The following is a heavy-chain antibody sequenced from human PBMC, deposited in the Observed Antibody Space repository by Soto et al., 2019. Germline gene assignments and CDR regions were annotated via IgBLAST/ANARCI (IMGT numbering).Heavy chain of an antibody. Sequence: ASVKVSCKASGYTFTSYDINWVRQATGQGLEWMGWMNPNSGNTGYAQKFQGRVTMTRNTSISTAYMELSSLRSEDTAVYYCATAYYYDSSGYPTDDFDIWGQGTMVTVSS. CDR3: ATAYYYDSSGYPTDDFDI. J-gene: IGHJ3*02. CDR2: MNPNSGNT. V-gene: IGHV1-8*01. D-gene: IGHD3-22*01. CDR1: GYTFTSYD.